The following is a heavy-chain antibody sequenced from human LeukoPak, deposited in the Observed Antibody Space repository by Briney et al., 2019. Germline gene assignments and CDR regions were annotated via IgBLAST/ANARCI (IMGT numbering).Heavy chain of an antibody. CDR1: GGSISSYY. CDR2: IYYIWST. CDR3: AGDEGGYSYGSGAFDI. Sequence: PAETLSLTCTVSGGSISSYYWSWLRQPPGKGLEGIGYIYYIWSTNHNHSLNSRCTISVDTSKTQFSLKLSSVPAADTAVYYCAGDEGGYSYGSGAFDIWGQGTLVTASS. D-gene: IGHD5-18*01. J-gene: IGHJ3*02. V-gene: IGHV4-59*08.